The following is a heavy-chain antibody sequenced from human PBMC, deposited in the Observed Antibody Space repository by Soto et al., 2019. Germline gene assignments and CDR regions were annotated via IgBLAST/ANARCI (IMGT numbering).Heavy chain of an antibody. Sequence: PGGSLRLSCAASGFTLSSYAMHWVRQAPGKGLEWVAVISYDGSNKYYADSVKGRFTISRDNSKNTLYLQMNSLRAEDTAVYYCARDGVGAVAGTGYGMDVWGQGTTVTVSS. CDR1: GFTLSSYA. CDR3: ARDGVGAVAGTGYGMDV. D-gene: IGHD6-19*01. J-gene: IGHJ6*02. V-gene: IGHV3-30-3*01. CDR2: ISYDGSNK.